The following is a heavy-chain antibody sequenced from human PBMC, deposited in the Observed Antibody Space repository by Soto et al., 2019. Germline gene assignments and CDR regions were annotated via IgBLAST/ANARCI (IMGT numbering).Heavy chain of an antibody. Sequence: GGSLRLSCAASGFTFSSYGMYWVRQAPGKGLEWVAVIWYDGSNKYYADSVKGRFTISRDNSKNTLYLQMNSLRAEDTAVYYCAREWVFSHPYSYYGMYFWGQGTTVTVS. CDR1: GFTFSSYG. J-gene: IGHJ6*02. D-gene: IGHD2-8*01. CDR3: AREWVFSHPYSYYGMYF. CDR2: IWYDGSNK. V-gene: IGHV3-33*01.